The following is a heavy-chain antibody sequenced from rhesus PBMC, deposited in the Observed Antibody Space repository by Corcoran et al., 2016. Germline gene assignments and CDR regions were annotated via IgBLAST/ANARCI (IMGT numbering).Heavy chain of an antibody. V-gene: IGHV4-169*01. CDR3: ARAPDGWNDGYY. J-gene: IGHJ4*01. CDR2: IYGSGSST. CDR1: GGSISSSY. D-gene: IGHD1-14*01. Sequence: QLQLQESGPGLVKPSETLSVTCAVSGGSISSSYWSWIRQAPGKGLEWIGYIYGSGSSTNYNPSLKSRVTLSVDTSKHQLSRKLSALTTADTAVYYCARAPDGWNDGYYWGQGVLVTVSS.